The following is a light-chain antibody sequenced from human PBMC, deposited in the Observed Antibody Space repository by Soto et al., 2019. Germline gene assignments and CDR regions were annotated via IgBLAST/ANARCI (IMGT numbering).Light chain of an antibody. CDR3: SSRTTSNTLL. Sequence: QSALTQPPSVSGSPGQSVTISCTGTSSDVGSYNRVSWYQQPPGTAPKLMIYEVSNRPSGVPDRFSGSKSGNTASLTISGLHAEDEADYYCSSRTTSNTLLFGGRTKLTVL. CDR1: SSDVGSYNR. CDR2: EVS. J-gene: IGLJ2*01. V-gene: IGLV2-18*02.